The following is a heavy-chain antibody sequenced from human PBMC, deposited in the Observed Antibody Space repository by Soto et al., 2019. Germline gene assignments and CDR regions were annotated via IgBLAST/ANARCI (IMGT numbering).Heavy chain of an antibody. V-gene: IGHV3-9*01. CDR2: ISWNSGSI. D-gene: IGHD6-19*01. J-gene: IGHJ3*02. CDR1: GFTFDDYA. Sequence: GGSLRLSCAASGFTFDDYAMHWVRQAPGKGLEWVSGISWNSGSIGYADSVKGRFTISRDNAKNSLYLQMNSLRAEDTALYYCAKDIGPGGSSGWEDAFDIWGQGTMVTVSS. CDR3: AKDIGPGGSSGWEDAFDI.